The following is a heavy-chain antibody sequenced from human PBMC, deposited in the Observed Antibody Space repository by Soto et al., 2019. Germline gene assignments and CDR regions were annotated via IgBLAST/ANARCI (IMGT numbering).Heavy chain of an antibody. J-gene: IGHJ5*02. Sequence: GGSLRLSCIDSGLNFNNYGMNWVRQAPGKGLEWIAYISSSGSTMLYADSVKGRFTISRDNAKRSMYLQMTRLRDGDSAVYYCAKDFLSGDLWVQGTLVTSPQ. CDR2: ISSSGSTM. CDR1: GLNFNNYG. D-gene: IGHD3-10*01. CDR3: AKDFLSGDL. V-gene: IGHV3-48*02.